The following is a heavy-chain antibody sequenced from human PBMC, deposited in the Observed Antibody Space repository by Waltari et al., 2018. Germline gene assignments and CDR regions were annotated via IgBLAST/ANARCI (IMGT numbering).Heavy chain of an antibody. J-gene: IGHJ4*02. CDR1: GDTFRRYA. CDR2: IVPLFGAT. Sequence: QVQLVQSGAEVKKPGSSVKVSCKVSGDTFRRYAISWVRQAPGQGLEWMGGIVPLFGATNYAQKFQGRATMAADESTSTAYLELSSLKSEDTAVYFCARSHYYDRRANYPSLGAFDSWGQGTLVTVSS. D-gene: IGHD3-22*01. V-gene: IGHV1-69*12. CDR3: ARSHYYDRRANYPSLGAFDS.